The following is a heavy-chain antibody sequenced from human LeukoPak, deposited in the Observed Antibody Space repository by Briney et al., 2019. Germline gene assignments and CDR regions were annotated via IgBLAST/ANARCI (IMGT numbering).Heavy chain of an antibody. V-gene: IGHV4-59*08. CDR2: IYYSGST. D-gene: IGHD3-22*01. J-gene: IGHJ6*02. Sequence: SETLSLTCTVSGGSISSYYWSWIRQPPGKGLEWIGYIYYSGSTNYNPSLKSRVTISVDTSKNQFSLKLSSVTAADTAVYYCARYHYYDSSGYYYGRYGMDVWGQGTTVTVPS. CDR3: ARYHYYDSSGYYYGRYGMDV. CDR1: GGSISSYY.